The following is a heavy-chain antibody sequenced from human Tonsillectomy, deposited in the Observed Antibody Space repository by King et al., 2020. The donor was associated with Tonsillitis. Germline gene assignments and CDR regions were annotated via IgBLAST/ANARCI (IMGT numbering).Heavy chain of an antibody. Sequence: VQLVESGGGLVQPGRSLRLSCAASGFIFDNYAMHWVRQAPGKGLEWVSGISWNSGHIGYADSVKGRFTISRDNAKNSLYLQMNSLRAEEPALYYCAKDKTDYDFWSGWNWFDPWGQGTLVTVSA. V-gene: IGHV3-9*01. CDR2: ISWNSGHI. J-gene: IGHJ5*02. D-gene: IGHD3-3*01. CDR3: AKDKTDYDFWSGWNWFDP. CDR1: GFIFDNYA.